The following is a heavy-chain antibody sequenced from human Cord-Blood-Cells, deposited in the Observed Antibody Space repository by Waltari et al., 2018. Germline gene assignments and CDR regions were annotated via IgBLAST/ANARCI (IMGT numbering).Heavy chain of an antibody. J-gene: IGHJ3*02. CDR2: IYHSGST. CDR1: GYSISSGYY. V-gene: IGHV4-38-2*02. CDR3: ARDVAENWGDPNDAFDI. D-gene: IGHD7-27*01. Sequence: QVQLQESGPGLVKPSETLSLTCAVSGYSISSGYYWGWIRHPPGQGLEWIGSIYHSGSTYYNPSLNSRVTISAATSKNPFPLKLSSVTAAETAVYYCARDVAENWGDPNDAFDIWGQGTMVTVSS.